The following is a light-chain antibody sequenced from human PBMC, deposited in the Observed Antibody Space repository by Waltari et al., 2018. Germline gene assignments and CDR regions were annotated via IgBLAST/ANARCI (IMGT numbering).Light chain of an antibody. CDR1: QSINNL. CDR3: HQYNSYSGT. CDR2: KAS. V-gene: IGKV1-5*03. J-gene: IGKJ1*01. Sequence: DIQMTQSPSTQSASIGDRVTITCRASQSINNLLAWYQLKPGKAPKLLIYKASYLESGVPSRFSGSGSGTEFTLTISSLQPDDFATYYCHQYNSYSGTFGHGTKVEIK.